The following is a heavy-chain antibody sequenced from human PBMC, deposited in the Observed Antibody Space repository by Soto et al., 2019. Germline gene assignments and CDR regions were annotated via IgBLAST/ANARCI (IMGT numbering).Heavy chain of an antibody. CDR1: GFTFSSYG. V-gene: IGHV3-33*01. J-gene: IGHJ6*02. CDR2: VWDDGRNK. D-gene: IGHD3-3*01. CDR3: ARGSYYDFWSGYFRPWGYYYYAMDV. Sequence: QVQLVESGGGVVQPGRSLRLSCAASGFTFSSYGMHWVRQAPGKGLVWVAVVWDDGRNKYDADSVKGRFTISRDNSKNTLYLKINSLRAEDTAVYYCARGSYYDFWSGYFRPWGYYYYAMDVWGQGTTVTVSS.